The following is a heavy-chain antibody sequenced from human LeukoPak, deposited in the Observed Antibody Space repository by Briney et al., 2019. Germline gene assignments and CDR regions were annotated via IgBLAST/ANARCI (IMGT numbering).Heavy chain of an antibody. V-gene: IGHV3-48*01. CDR1: GYTFSNYL. CDR3: ARGYSRAAFDI. J-gene: IGHJ3*02. CDR2: ISSTGGTI. Sequence: GGSLRLSCVGSGYTFSNYLMNWVRQAPGKGLEWVSFISSTGGTIYYADAVKGRFTVSRDNAKNSLLLQMNSLRAEDTALYYCARGYSRAAFDIWGQGTMVTVSS. D-gene: IGHD2-15*01.